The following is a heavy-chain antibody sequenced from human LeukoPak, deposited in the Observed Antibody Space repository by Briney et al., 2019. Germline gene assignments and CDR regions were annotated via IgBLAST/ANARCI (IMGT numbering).Heavy chain of an antibody. CDR3: ARGNYYGSGSPFDY. V-gene: IGHV3-48*04. Sequence: GGSLRLSCAASGFTFSSYGMNWVRQAPGKGLEWVSYISSSSSTIYYADSVKGRFTISRDNAKKSLYLQMNSLRAEDTAVYYCARGNYYGSGSPFDYWGQGTLVTVSS. CDR2: ISSSSSTI. CDR1: GFTFSSYG. J-gene: IGHJ4*02. D-gene: IGHD3-10*01.